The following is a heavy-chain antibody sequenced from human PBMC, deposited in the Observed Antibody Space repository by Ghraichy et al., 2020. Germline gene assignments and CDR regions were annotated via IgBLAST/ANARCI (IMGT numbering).Heavy chain of an antibody. V-gene: IGHV3-48*02. CDR2: ISSSSSTI. Sequence: GGSLRLSCAASGFTFSSYSMNWVRQAPGKGLEWVSYISSSSSTIYYADSVKGRFTISRDNAKNSLYLQMNSLRDEDTAVYYCARDYLRYYDILTGYEYWGQGTLVTVSS. CDR1: GFTFSSYS. D-gene: IGHD3-9*01. J-gene: IGHJ4*02. CDR3: ARDYLRYYDILTGYEY.